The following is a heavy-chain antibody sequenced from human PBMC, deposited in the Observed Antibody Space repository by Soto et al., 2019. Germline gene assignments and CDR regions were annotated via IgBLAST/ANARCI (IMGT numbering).Heavy chain of an antibody. CDR3: ARVKSYGSGSYSYYYYGMDV. CDR1: GFTFSSYA. D-gene: IGHD3-10*01. J-gene: IGHJ6*02. Sequence: GGSLRLSCAASGFTFSSYAMHWVRQAPGKGLEWVAVISYDGSNKYYADSVKGRFTISRDNSKNTLYLQMNSLRAEDTAVYYCARVKSYGSGSYSYYYYGMDVWGQGTTVTVSS. CDR2: ISYDGSNK. V-gene: IGHV3-30-3*01.